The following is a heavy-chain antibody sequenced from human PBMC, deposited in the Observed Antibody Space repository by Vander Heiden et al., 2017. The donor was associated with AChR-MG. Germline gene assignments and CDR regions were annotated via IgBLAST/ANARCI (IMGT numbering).Heavy chain of an antibody. CDR2: ISWNSGSI. Sequence: EVQLVESGGGLVQPGRSLRLSGAASGFTFDDYAMHWVRQAPGKGLEWVSGISWNSGSIGYADSVKGRFTISRDNAKNSLYLQMNSLRAEDTALYYCAKDIRYYSREVNSFDYWGQGTLVTVSS. CDR1: GFTFDDYA. V-gene: IGHV3-9*01. CDR3: AKDIRYYSREVNSFDY. J-gene: IGHJ4*02. D-gene: IGHD4-4*01.